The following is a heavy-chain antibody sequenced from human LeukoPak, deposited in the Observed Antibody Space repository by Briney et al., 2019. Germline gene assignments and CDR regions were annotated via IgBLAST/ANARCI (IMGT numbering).Heavy chain of an antibody. J-gene: IGHJ3*02. CDR1: GFTFSSNG. V-gene: IGHV3-48*04. CDR2: ISATGGTI. CDR3: ATLVGALDHDAFDI. Sequence: LPGGSLRLSCAASGFTFSSNGMNWVRQAPGKGLEWVSYISATGGTIYYADSVKGRFTISRDNAKNSLYLQMNSLRAEDTAVYYCATLVGALDHDAFDIWGQGTMVTVSS. D-gene: IGHD1-26*01.